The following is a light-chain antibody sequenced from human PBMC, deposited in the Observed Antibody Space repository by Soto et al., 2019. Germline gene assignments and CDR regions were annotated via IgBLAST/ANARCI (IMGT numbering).Light chain of an antibody. Sequence: QSALTQPASVSGSPGQSITISCTGTSSDVGGYNYVSWYQQHPGKAPKLMIYDVSNRPSGVSNRFSGSKSGNTASLTISGLQAEDEADYYCISYTSSSTLYVEFGGGTQLTVL. V-gene: IGLV2-14*01. CDR2: DVS. CDR1: SSDVGGYNY. CDR3: ISYTSSSTLYVE. J-gene: IGLJ2*01.